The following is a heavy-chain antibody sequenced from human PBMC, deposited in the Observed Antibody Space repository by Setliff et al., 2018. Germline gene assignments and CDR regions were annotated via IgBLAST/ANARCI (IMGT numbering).Heavy chain of an antibody. CDR1: GGSVNSGYDN. V-gene: IGHV4-61*09. Sequence: SETLSLTCTVSGGSVNSGYDNWNWLRQPAGKGLEWIGHINRRGSTNFAPSLKSRVTISLDTSKNQFSLNLTSVTAADMAVYYCARATSGWYSAYYYYMDVWGKGTKVTVSS. CDR3: ARATSGWYSAYYYYMDV. D-gene: IGHD6-19*01. CDR2: INRRGST. J-gene: IGHJ6*03.